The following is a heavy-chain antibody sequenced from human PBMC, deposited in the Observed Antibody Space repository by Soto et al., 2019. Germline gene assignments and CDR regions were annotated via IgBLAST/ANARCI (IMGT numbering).Heavy chain of an antibody. J-gene: IGHJ5*02. CDR2: MYYNGNI. Sequence: PETLSLTCNVSGGSISNYYWTWVRQSPEKGLEWIGYMYYNGNINYNPSLKSRVTISIDTSKNQFSLTLKSVTAADTAVYYCASGGNWFDPWGQGVLVTVSS. CDR1: GGSISNYY. CDR3: ASGGNWFDP. V-gene: IGHV4-59*01. D-gene: IGHD3-16*01.